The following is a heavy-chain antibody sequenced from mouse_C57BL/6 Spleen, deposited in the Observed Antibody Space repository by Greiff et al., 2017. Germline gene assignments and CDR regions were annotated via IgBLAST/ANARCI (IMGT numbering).Heavy chain of an antibody. CDR3: AREYDSNYL. D-gene: IGHD2-5*01. V-gene: IGHV1-81*01. J-gene: IGHJ2*01. Sequence: QVHVKQSGAELARPGASVKLSCKASGYTFTSYGISWVKQRTGQGLEWIGEIYPRSGNTYYNEKFKGKATLTADKSSSTAYMELRSLTSEDSAVYFCAREYDSNYLWGQGTTLTVSS. CDR2: IYPRSGNT. CDR1: GYTFTSYG.